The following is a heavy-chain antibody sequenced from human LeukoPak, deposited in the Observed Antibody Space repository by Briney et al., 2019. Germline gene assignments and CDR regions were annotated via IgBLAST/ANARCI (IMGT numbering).Heavy chain of an antibody. D-gene: IGHD3-16*01. V-gene: IGHV3-30*03. Sequence: GGSLRLSCAASGFTFSTYGMHWVRQAPGKGLEWVAVISYDRSNKYYADSVKGRFTISRDNSKNTLYLQMNSLRAEDTAVYYCARGIMTPYYMDVWGGGTTVTVSS. CDR1: GFTFSTYG. J-gene: IGHJ6*03. CDR3: ARGIMTPYYMDV. CDR2: ISYDRSNK.